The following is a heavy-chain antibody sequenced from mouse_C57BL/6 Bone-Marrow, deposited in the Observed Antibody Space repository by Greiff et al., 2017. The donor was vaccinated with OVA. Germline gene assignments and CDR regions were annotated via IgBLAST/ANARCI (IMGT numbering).Heavy chain of an antibody. J-gene: IGHJ1*03. D-gene: IGHD1-1*01. Sequence: VMLVESGPELVKPGASVKISCKASGYAFSSSWMNWVKQRPGKGLEWIGRIYPGDGDTNYNGKFKGKATLTADKSSSTAYMQLSSLTSEDSAVYFCARRNYYGSSYRYFDVWGTGTTVTVSS. V-gene: IGHV1-82*01. CDR3: ARRNYYGSSYRYFDV. CDR1: GYAFSSSW. CDR2: IYPGDGDT.